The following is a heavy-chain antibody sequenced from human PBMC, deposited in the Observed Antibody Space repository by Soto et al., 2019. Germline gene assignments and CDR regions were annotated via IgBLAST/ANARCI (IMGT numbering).Heavy chain of an antibody. CDR3: ASGTDSGSYYRSNGLEP. D-gene: IGHD1-26*01. Sequence: PSETLSLTCTFSGGSISSGGYYWSWIRQHPGKGLEWIGFIYYSGSTYYNPSLKSRVTISVDTSKNQFSLKLSSVTAAGTAVYYCASGTDSGSYYRSNGLEPWGQGTRVSVCS. V-gene: IGHV4-31*03. J-gene: IGHJ5*02. CDR1: GGSISSGGYY. CDR2: IYYSGST.